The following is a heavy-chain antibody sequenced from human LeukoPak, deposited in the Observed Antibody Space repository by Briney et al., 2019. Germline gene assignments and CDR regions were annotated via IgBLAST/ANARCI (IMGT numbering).Heavy chain of an antibody. CDR2: FHTSGST. D-gene: IGHD5-24*01. J-gene: IGHJ4*02. V-gene: IGHV4-4*07. CDR3: ATGGRDVFDY. Sequence: SETLSLTCTVSGDSISRYFWNWIRQPAGKGLEWIGRFHTSGSTNHNPSLKSRVTMSVDTSKNQFSLNLSSVTAADTAVYYCATGGRDVFDYWGQGTLVTVSS. CDR1: GDSISRYF.